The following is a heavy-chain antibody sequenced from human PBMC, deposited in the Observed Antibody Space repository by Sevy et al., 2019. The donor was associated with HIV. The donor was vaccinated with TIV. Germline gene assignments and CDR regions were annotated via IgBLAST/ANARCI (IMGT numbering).Heavy chain of an antibody. CDR1: GFSFNDHY. CDR3: ARVINGRYDFDH. J-gene: IGHJ3*01. CDR2: SRNKTKKYTT. D-gene: IGHD2-8*01. V-gene: IGHV3-72*01. Sequence: GGSLRLSCAASGFSFNDHYMDWVRQAPGKGLEWIGRSRNKTKKYTTEYAASVRGRCTISRDASKTSLNLQMNSLKMEDTTMYYCARVINGRYDFDHWGQGTMVTVSS.